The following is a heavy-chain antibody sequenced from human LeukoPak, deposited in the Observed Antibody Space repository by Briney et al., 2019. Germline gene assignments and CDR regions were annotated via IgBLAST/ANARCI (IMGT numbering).Heavy chain of an antibody. Sequence: PGGSLRLSCAASGFTVSSNYMSWVRQAPGKGLEWVANIKQDGSEKYYVDSVKGRFTISRDNAKNSLYLQMDSLRAEDTAVYYCARDWEGYCSSTSCYGYWGQGTLVTVSS. V-gene: IGHV3-7*01. CDR2: IKQDGSEK. CDR1: GFTVSSNY. CDR3: ARDWEGYCSSTSCYGY. J-gene: IGHJ4*02. D-gene: IGHD2-2*01.